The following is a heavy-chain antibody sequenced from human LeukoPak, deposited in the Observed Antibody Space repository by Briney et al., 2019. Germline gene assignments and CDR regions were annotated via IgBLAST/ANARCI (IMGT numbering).Heavy chain of an antibody. V-gene: IGHV5-51*01. Sequence: GESLKISCKGSGYSFTSYWVGWVRQMPGKSLEWMGIIYPGDSDTRYSPSFQGQVTISADKSISTAYLQWSSLKASDTAMYYCARSIAVAGTVAGFDYWGQGTLVTVSS. D-gene: IGHD6-19*01. CDR1: GYSFTSYW. J-gene: IGHJ4*02. CDR2: IYPGDSDT. CDR3: ARSIAVAGTVAGFDY.